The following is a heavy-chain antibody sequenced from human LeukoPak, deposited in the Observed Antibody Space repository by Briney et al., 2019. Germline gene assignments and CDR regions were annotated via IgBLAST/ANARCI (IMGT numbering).Heavy chain of an antibody. Sequence: SVKVSCKASGGTFSSYAISWVRHAPGQGLEWMGRIIPILGIANYAQKFQGRVTITADKSTSTAYMELSSLRSEDTAVYYCARGGDYGVRAGYWGQGTLVTVSS. CDR3: ARGGDYGVRAGY. D-gene: IGHD4-17*01. CDR1: GGTFSSYA. V-gene: IGHV1-69*04. J-gene: IGHJ4*02. CDR2: IIPILGIA.